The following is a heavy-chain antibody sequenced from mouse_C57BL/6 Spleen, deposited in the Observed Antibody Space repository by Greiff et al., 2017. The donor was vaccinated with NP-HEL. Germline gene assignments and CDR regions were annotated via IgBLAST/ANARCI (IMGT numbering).Heavy chain of an antibody. CDR2: IDPENGDT. J-gene: IGHJ4*01. CDR3: TTFFYYGNLYAMDY. D-gene: IGHD2-1*01. Sequence: VQLQQSGAELVRPGASVKLSCTASGFNIKDDYMHWVKQRPEQGLEWIGWIDPENGDTEYASKFQGKATITADTSSNTAYLQLSSLTSEDTAVYYCTTFFYYGNLYAMDYWGQGTSVTVSS. V-gene: IGHV14-4*01. CDR1: GFNIKDDY.